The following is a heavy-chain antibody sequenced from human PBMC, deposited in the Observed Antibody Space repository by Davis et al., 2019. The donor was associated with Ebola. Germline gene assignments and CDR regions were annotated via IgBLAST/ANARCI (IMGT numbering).Heavy chain of an antibody. Sequence: GESLKISCAASGFTFSSYGMHWVRQAPGKGLEWVAFIRYDGSNKYYADSVKGRFTISRDNSKNTLYLQMNSLRAEDTAVYYCAKDPLPSTENYYFDYWGQGTLVTVSS. J-gene: IGHJ4*02. CDR1: GFTFSSYG. CDR2: IRYDGSNK. CDR3: AKDPLPSTENYYFDY. V-gene: IGHV3-30*02. D-gene: IGHD1-14*01.